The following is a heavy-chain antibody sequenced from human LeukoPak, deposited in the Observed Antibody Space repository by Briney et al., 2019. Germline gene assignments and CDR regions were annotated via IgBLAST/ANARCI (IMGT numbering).Heavy chain of an antibody. CDR2: INHSGST. V-gene: IGHV4-34*01. CDR1: GFTFSSYA. J-gene: IGHJ6*03. Sequence: GSLRLSCAASGFTFSSYAMSWVRQAPGKGLEWIGEINHSGSTNYNPSLKSRVTISVDTSKNQFSLKLSSVTAADTAVYYCARLGISATQYYYYYMDVWGKGTTVTISS. D-gene: IGHD2-15*01. CDR3: ARLGISATQYYYYYMDV.